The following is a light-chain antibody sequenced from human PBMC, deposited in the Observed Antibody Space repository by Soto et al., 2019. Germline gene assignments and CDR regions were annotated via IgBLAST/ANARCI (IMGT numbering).Light chain of an antibody. CDR2: EVS. CDR3: SSYAGSTMV. Sequence: QSVLTQPPSASGSPGQSVTTSCTGTSSDVGGYNYVSWYQQHPGKAPKLMIYEVSKRPSGVPDRFSGSKSGNTASLTVSGLQAEDEADYYCSSYAGSTMVFGGGTKLTVL. V-gene: IGLV2-8*01. J-gene: IGLJ2*01. CDR1: SSDVGGYNY.